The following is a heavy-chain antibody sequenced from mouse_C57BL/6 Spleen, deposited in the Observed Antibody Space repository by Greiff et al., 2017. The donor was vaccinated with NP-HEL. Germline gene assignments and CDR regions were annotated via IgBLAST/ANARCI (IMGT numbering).Heavy chain of an antibody. CDR3: ARSDYDPLDV. D-gene: IGHD2-4*01. J-gene: IGHJ1*03. CDR2: ISSGSSTI. CDR1: GFTFSDYG. V-gene: IGHV5-17*01. Sequence: EVKLVESGGGLVKPGGSLKLSCAASGFTFSDYGMHWVRQAPEKGLEWVAYISSGSSTIYYADTVKGRFTISRDNAKNTLFLQMTSLRSEDTAMYYCARSDYDPLDVWGTGTTVTVSS.